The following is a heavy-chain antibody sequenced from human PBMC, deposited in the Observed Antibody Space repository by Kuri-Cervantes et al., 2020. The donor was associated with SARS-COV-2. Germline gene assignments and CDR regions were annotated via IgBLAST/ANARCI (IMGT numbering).Heavy chain of an antibody. V-gene: IGHV4-30-4*01. CDR3: ARVAWDITIFGVAMKHFDY. D-gene: IGHD3-3*01. Sequence: SETLSLTCTVSGGSISSGDYYWSWIRQPPGKGLEWIGYIYYSGSTYYNPSLKSRVTISVDTSKNQFSLKLSSVTAADTAVYYCARVAWDITIFGVAMKHFDYWGQGTLVTVSS. CDR2: IYYSGST. CDR1: GGSISSGDYY. J-gene: IGHJ4*02.